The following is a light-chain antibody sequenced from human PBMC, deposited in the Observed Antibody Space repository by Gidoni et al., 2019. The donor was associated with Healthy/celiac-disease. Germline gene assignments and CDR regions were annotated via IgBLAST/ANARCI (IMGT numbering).Light chain of an antibody. J-gene: IGLJ2*01. V-gene: IGLV3-1*01. Sequence: SFELTQPPSVSVSPGQTASITCSGDKLGDKYACWYQQKPGQSPVLVIYQDRNRPSGIPERFSGSNSGNTATLTISGTQAMDEADYYCQAWDSNFVVFGGGTKLTVL. CDR1: KLGDKY. CDR3: QAWDSNFVV. CDR2: QDR.